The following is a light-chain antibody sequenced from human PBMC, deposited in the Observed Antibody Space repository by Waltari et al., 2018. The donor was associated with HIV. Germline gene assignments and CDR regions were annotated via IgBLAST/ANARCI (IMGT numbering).Light chain of an antibody. CDR2: GND. CDR1: SSNSGSNA. Sequence: QSVLTQPPSAFGSPGQRLTISCSGSSSNSGSNAVNWYQHFPGTAPTLLIFGNDQRPSGVPARISGSKSGTSASRAISGLRSEDEGEYYCASWDDSLQAVVFGGGTKVTV. V-gene: IGLV1-44*01. CDR3: ASWDDSLQAVV. J-gene: IGLJ2*01.